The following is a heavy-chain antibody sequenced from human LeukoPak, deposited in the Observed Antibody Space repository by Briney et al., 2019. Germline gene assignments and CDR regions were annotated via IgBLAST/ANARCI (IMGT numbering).Heavy chain of an antibody. J-gene: IGHJ4*02. CDR1: GGTFSSYA. CDR3: ARDSGGLGGGDY. Sequence: ASVKVSCKAPGGTFSSYAISWVRQAPGQGLEWMGRIIPILGIANYAQKFQGRVTITADKSTSTAYMELSSLRSEDTAVYYCARDSGGLGGGDYWGQGTLVTVSS. V-gene: IGHV1-69*04. D-gene: IGHD2-15*01. CDR2: IIPILGIA.